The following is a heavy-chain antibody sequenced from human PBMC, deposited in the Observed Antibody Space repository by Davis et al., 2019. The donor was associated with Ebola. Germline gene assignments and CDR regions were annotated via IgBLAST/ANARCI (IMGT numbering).Heavy chain of an antibody. Sequence: GGSLRLSCAASGFTFSSYEMNWVRQAPGKGLEWVSYISNSGSTIYYADSVKGRFTISRDNAKNSLYLQMNSLRAEDTAVYYCARDSGSYLYYYYYGMDVWGQGTTVTVSS. CDR3: ARDSGSYLYYYYYGMDV. CDR1: GFTFSSYE. J-gene: IGHJ6*02. D-gene: IGHD1-26*01. V-gene: IGHV3-48*03. CDR2: ISNSGSTI.